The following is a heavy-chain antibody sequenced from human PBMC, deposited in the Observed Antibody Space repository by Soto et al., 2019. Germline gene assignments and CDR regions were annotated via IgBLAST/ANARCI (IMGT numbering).Heavy chain of an antibody. CDR2: ISWDGGST. CDR3: AKGWFGELLGYFDY. D-gene: IGHD3-10*01. Sequence: EVQLVESGGVVVQPGGSLRLSCAASGFTFDDYAMHWVRQAPGKGLEWVSLISWDGGSTYYADSVKGRFTISRDNSKNSLDLQMNSLRAEDTALYYCAKGWFGELLGYFDYWGQGTLVTVS. CDR1: GFTFDDYA. V-gene: IGHV3-43D*04. J-gene: IGHJ4*02.